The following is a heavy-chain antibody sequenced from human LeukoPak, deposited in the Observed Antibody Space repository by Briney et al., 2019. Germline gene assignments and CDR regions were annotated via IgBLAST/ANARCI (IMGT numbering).Heavy chain of an antibody. J-gene: IGHJ4*02. D-gene: IGHD3-9*01. CDR3: ARGLKTLRYRGPDYFDY. CDR1: GGSISSSNW. Sequence: SGTLSLTCAVSGGSISSSNWWSWVRQPPGKGLEWIGEIYHSGSTNYNPSLKSRVTISVDKSKNQFSLKLSSVTAADTAVYYCARGLKTLRYRGPDYFDYWGQGTLVTVPS. CDR2: IYHSGST. V-gene: IGHV4-4*02.